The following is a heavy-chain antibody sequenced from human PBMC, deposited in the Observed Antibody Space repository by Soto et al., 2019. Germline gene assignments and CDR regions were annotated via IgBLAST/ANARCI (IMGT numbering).Heavy chain of an antibody. CDR2: INHSGST. D-gene: IGHD3-10*01. CDR3: ARGVAWFGGERDY. J-gene: IGHJ4*02. CDR1: GGSFSGYY. Sequence: SETLSLTCAVYGGSFSGYYWTWIRQPPGTGLEWIGEINHSGSTNYNPSLKSRVTISVDTSKNQFSLKLTSVTAADTAVYYCARGVAWFGGERDYWGQGTLVTVSS. V-gene: IGHV4-34*01.